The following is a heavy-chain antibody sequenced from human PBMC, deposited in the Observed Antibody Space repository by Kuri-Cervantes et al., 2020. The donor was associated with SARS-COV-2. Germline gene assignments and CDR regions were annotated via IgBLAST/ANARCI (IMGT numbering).Heavy chain of an antibody. CDR1: GFTFSSYW. D-gene: IGHD6-19*01. Sequence: GGSLRLSCAASGFTFSSYWMSWVRQAPGKGLEWVANIRRDGSEKYYVDSVKGRFTISRDNAKNSLYLQMNSLRAEDTAVYYCARGRQWLALYYFDYWGQGTLVTVSS. V-gene: IGHV3-7*01. CDR3: ARGRQWLALYYFDY. CDR2: IRRDGSEK. J-gene: IGHJ4*02.